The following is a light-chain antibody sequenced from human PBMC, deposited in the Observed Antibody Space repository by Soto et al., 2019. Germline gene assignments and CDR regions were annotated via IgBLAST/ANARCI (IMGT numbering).Light chain of an antibody. J-gene: IGKJ5*01. CDR2: GAS. CDR1: QSVSSSY. Sequence: EIVLTQSPGTLSLSPGERATLSCRASQSVSSSYLAWYQQKPGQAPRLLIYGASSRATGIPDRFSGSGSGTDFTLTISRLEPEDFPVYYCQQYGSSPPITFGQGTRLEMK. CDR3: QQYGSSPPIT. V-gene: IGKV3-20*01.